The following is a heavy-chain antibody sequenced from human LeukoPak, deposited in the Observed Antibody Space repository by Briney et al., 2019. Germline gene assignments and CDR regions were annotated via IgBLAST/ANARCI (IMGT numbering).Heavy chain of an antibody. J-gene: IGHJ4*02. CDR2: IYYIESP. Sequence: PSETLSLTCSVYGGSMSSHFWNWIRQPPGKGLEWIRYIYYIESPSYNPSLKSRVTISLDTSKNQFSLKLSSVTAADTAVYYCARGASYSSNWPLDYWGRGTLVTVSS. CDR3: ARGASYSSNWPLDY. D-gene: IGHD6-13*01. V-gene: IGHV4-59*11. CDR1: GGSMSSHF.